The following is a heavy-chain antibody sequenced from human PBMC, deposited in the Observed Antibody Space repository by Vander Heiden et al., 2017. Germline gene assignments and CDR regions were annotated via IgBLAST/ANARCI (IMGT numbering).Heavy chain of an antibody. CDR1: GDSISRYY. Sequence: QIQLQESGPGLVKPSETLSLTCTVSGDSISRYYWSWIRQTAGKGLEWIGRIYTSGNTKYSPSLKSRVTISQDTSKNQLSLRLTSVTAADTAVYYCATDVTGMLTREGYFEHWGQGALVTVSS. CDR2: IYTSGNT. V-gene: IGHV4-4*07. D-gene: IGHD2-8*01. J-gene: IGHJ4*02. CDR3: ATDVTGMLTREGYFEH.